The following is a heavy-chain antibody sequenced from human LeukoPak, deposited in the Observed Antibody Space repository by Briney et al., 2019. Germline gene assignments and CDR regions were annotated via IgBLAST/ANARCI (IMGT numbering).Heavy chain of an antibody. CDR1: GYTFTSYG. CDR2: ISAYNGNT. D-gene: IGHD3-16*01. Sequence: ASVKVSFKASGYTFTSYGISWVRQAPGQGREWMGWISAYNGNTNYAQKLQGRVTMTTDTSTSTAYMELRSLRSDDTAVYYCARAFGAMAKIYGMDVWGKGTTVTVSS. CDR3: ARAFGAMAKIYGMDV. J-gene: IGHJ6*04. V-gene: IGHV1-18*04.